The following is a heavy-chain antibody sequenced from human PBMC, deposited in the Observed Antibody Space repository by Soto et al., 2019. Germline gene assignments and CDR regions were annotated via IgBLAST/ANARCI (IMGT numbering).Heavy chain of an antibody. V-gene: IGHV1-3*01. D-gene: IGHD3-9*01. CDR3: ARGRYYDILTGFDNWFDP. J-gene: IGHJ5*02. CDR2: INAGNGNT. CDR1: GYTFTSYA. Sequence: ASVKVSCKASGYTFTSYAMHWVRQAPGQRLEWMGWINAGNGNTKYSQKFQGRVTITRDTSASTAYMELSSLRSEDTAVYYCARGRYYDILTGFDNWFDPWGQGTLVTVSS.